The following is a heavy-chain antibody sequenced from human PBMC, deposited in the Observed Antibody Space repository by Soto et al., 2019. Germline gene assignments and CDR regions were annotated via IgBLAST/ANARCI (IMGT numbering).Heavy chain of an antibody. CDR3: AKDRKGFFGVTNYGMDV. CDR1: GFTFSSYA. V-gene: IGHV3-23*01. J-gene: IGHJ6*02. D-gene: IGHD3-3*01. Sequence: PGGSLRLSCAASGFTFSSYAMSWVRQAPGKGLEWVSAISGSGGSTYYADSVKGRFTISRDNSKNTLYLQMNSLRAEDTAVYYCAKDRKGFFGVTNYGMDVWGQGTTVTVSS. CDR2: ISGSGGST.